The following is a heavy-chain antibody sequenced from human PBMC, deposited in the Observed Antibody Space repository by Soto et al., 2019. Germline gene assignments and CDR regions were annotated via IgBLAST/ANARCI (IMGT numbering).Heavy chain of an antibody. CDR2: ISHDGSYK. D-gene: IGHD1-26*01. J-gene: IGHJ3*02. V-gene: IGHV3-30*18. CDR3: AKGLLAIVGTTLPRDAFNI. CDR1: GFSFTTYV. Sequence: LRLSFAASGFSFTTYVMHWVRQAPGKGLEWVAVISHDGSYKYYGDAVKGRFTISRDTSKNAVYLEMNSLRPEDTAVYYCAKGLLAIVGTTLPRDAFNIWGQGTMVTVSS.